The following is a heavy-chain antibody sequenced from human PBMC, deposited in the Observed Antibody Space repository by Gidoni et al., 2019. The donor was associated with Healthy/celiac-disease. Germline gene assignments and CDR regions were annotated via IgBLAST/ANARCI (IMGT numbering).Heavy chain of an antibody. V-gene: IGHV1-69*01. Sequence: QVQLVQSGAEVKKPRSSVKVSCKASRGTFSSYAIRWVRQAPGQGLEWMGGITPNFGTANYAQKFQGRVTITADESTSTAYMELSSLRSEDTAVYYCARGGYGGNSYVVYWGQGTLVTVSS. CDR3: ARGGYGGNSYVVY. CDR1: RGTFSSYA. J-gene: IGHJ4*02. CDR2: ITPNFGTA. D-gene: IGHD4-17*01.